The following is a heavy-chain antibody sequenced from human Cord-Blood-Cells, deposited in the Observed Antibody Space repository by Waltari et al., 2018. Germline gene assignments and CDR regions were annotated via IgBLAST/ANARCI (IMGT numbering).Heavy chain of an antibody. J-gene: IGHJ3*02. D-gene: IGHD4-17*01. Sequence: AASGFTFSNAWMSWVRQAPGKGLEWVGRIKSKTDGGTTDYAAPVKGRFTIARDDSKNTLYLQMNSLKTEDTAVYYCTTLENDYGDYGDALDIWGQGTMVTVSS. V-gene: IGHV3-15*01. CDR1: GFTFSNAW. CDR3: TTLENDYGDYGDALDI. CDR2: IKSKTDGGTT.